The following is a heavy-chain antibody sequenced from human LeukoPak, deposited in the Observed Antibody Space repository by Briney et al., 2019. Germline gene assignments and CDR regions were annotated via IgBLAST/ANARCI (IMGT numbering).Heavy chain of an antibody. D-gene: IGHD1-20*01. CDR2: ISAYNGNT. CDR3: ARDLRPGITGRGFDP. J-gene: IGHJ5*02. V-gene: IGHV1-18*01. Sequence: ASVKVSCKASGYTFTNYGISWVRQAPGQGLEWMGWISAYNGNTNYAQKLQGRVAMTTDTSTSTAYMELRSLRSDDTAVYYCARDLRPGITGRGFDPWGQGTLVTVSS. CDR1: GYTFTNYG.